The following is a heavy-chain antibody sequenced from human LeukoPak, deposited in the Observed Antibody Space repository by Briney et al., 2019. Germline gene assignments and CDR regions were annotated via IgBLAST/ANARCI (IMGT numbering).Heavy chain of an antibody. Sequence: PGGSLRLSCAASGFTFSSYAMSWVRQAPVKGLEWVSAISGSGGSTYYADSVKGRFIISRDSSRNTLYLQMNSLRAEDTAVYYCAKNYGDYYYYGMDVWGQGTTVTVSS. D-gene: IGHD4-17*01. CDR1: GFTFSSYA. CDR2: ISGSGGST. V-gene: IGHV3-23*01. J-gene: IGHJ6*02. CDR3: AKNYGDYYYYGMDV.